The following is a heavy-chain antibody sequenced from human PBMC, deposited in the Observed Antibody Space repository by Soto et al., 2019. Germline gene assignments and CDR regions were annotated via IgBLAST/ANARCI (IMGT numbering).Heavy chain of an antibody. V-gene: IGHV6-1*01. CDR1: GDSVSSNSAT. CDR2: TYYRSRWYS. J-gene: IGHJ5*02. D-gene: IGHD3-16*01. CDR3: GRAHLGTRRHPLQPLDT. Sequence: SPTLALTCAISGDSVSSNSATWNWIRQSPSRGLEWLGRTYYRSRWYSDYAISVKGRITISPDTSKNQFSLQLNSVTPEDTAVYYSGRAHLGTRRHPLQPLDTWGPGTLVTVSS.